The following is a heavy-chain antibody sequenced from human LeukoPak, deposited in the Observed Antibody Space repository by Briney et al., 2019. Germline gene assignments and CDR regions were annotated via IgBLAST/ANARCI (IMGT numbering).Heavy chain of an antibody. J-gene: IGHJ4*02. CDR3: ARCTPHSFSPFDY. Sequence: GGSLRLSCAASGFTFSSYNINWVRQVPGKGLEWVSSISSSSSYIFYADSVKGRFTITRDNAKNIVHLQMNSLRAEDTAVYYCARCTPHSFSPFDYWGQGSLVTVSS. CDR2: ISSSSSYI. D-gene: IGHD2-15*01. CDR1: GFTFSSYN. V-gene: IGHV3-21*01.